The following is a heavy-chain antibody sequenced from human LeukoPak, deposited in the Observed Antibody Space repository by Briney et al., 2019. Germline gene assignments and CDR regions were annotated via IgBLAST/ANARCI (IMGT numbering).Heavy chain of an antibody. CDR1: GFTFSSYG. D-gene: IGHD5-18*01. CDR2: IRYDGSNK. J-gene: IGHJ3*02. CDR3: AKGRYSYGSGAFDI. Sequence: PGGSLRLSCAASGFTFSSYGMHWVRQAPGKGLEWVAFIRYDGSNKYYADSVKGRFTISRDNSKNTLYLQMNSLRAEDTAVYYCAKGRYSYGSGAFDIWGQGTVVTVSS. V-gene: IGHV3-30*02.